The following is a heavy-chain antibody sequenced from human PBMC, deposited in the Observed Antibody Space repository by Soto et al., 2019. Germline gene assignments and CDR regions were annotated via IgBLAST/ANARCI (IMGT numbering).Heavy chain of an antibody. D-gene: IGHD3-10*01. J-gene: IGHJ5*02. CDR1: GGSFSSVGYY. Sequence: QVQLQESGPGLVKPSQTLSLTCTVSGGSFSSVGYYWSWIRQHPGKALVWIGYFYYRGSTYYNPSLTSRVTISVDTSKNPSTLKLSTVTAADTAVYYCAREVSGSRSYYPREGWFDPWGQGTLVTVSS. CDR3: AREVSGSRSYYPREGWFDP. CDR2: FYYRGST. V-gene: IGHV4-31*03.